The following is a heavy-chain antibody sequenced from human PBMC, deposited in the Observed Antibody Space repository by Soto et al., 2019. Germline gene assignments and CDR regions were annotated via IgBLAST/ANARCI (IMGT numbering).Heavy chain of an antibody. V-gene: IGHV1-69*01. Sequence: QVQLVQSGAEVKKPRSSVQVSCKASGGTFSSYAISWVRQAPGQGLEWTGGIIPIFGTANYAQKFQGRVTIAADESTSTAYMQLSSLRSEDTAVKYCASKNNGNSSGDAFDIWGEGKMVTV. CDR3: ASKNNGNSSGDAFDI. D-gene: IGHD1-20*01. CDR1: GGTFSSYA. J-gene: IGHJ3*02. CDR2: IIPIFGTA.